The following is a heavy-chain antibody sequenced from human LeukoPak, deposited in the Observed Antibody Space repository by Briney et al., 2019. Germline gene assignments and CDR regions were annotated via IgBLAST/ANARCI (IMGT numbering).Heavy chain of an antibody. V-gene: IGHV1-46*01. J-gene: IGHJ3*02. CDR1: GYTFTSYY. CDR2: INPSGGST. Sequence: ASVRVSCKASGYTFTSYYMHWVRQAPGQGLEWMGVINPSGGSTSYAQKFQGRVTMTRDTSTSTVYMGLSSLRSEDTAVYYCALKWAYDSSGYYGAFDIWGQGTMVTVSS. CDR3: ALKWAYDSSGYYGAFDI. D-gene: IGHD3-22*01.